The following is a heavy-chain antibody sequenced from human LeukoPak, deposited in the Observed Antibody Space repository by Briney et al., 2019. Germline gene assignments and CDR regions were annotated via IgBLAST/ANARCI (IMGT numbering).Heavy chain of an antibody. CDR3: AREACNGNSCYLLDY. CDR1: GFTVSSNY. Sequence: GGSPRLSCAASGFTVSSNYMSWVRQAPGKGLEWVSVIYSGGTTYYADSVKGRFTISRDNSKNTLYFQMNSLRAEDTAVYYCAREACNGNSCYLLDYWGQGTLVTVSS. CDR2: IYSGGTT. V-gene: IGHV3-66*01. D-gene: IGHD2-15*01. J-gene: IGHJ4*02.